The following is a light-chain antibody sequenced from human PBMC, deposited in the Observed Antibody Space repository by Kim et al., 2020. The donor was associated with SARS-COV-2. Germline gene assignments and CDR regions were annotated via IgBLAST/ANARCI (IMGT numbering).Light chain of an antibody. J-gene: IGKJ4*01. V-gene: IGKV1-33*01. CDR2: DAS. CDR1: QDISNY. CDR3: QQYDNPVT. Sequence: DIQMTQSPSSLSASVGDRVTITCQASQDISNYLTWYQQKPGKAPKLLIYDASNLETGVPSRFSGSGSGTDFTFTISSLQPEDIATYYCQQYDNPVTFGGGTKLEI.